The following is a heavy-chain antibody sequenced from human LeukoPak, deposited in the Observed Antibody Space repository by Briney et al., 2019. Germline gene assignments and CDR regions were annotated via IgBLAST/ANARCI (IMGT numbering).Heavy chain of an antibody. Sequence: ASVKVPCKASGGTFSSYAISWVRQAPGQGLERMGRIIPIFGIANYAQKFQGRVTITADKSTSTAYMELSSLRSEGTAVYYCAREGVATISGALDYWGQGTLVTVSS. CDR2: IIPIFGIA. D-gene: IGHD5-12*01. CDR1: GGTFSSYA. V-gene: IGHV1-69*04. CDR3: AREGVATISGALDY. J-gene: IGHJ4*02.